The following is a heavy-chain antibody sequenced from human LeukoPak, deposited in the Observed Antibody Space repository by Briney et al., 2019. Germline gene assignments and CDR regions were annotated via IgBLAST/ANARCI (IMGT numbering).Heavy chain of an antibody. Sequence: PSETLSLTCTVSGGSISSYYWSWIRQPPGKGLEWIGYIYYSGSTNYNPSLKSRVTISVDTSKNQFSLKLSSVTAADTAVYYCARKIQLWSWFDPWGQGTLVTVSS. V-gene: IGHV4-59*01. CDR2: IYYSGST. CDR1: GGSISSYY. D-gene: IGHD5-18*01. J-gene: IGHJ5*02. CDR3: ARKIQLWSWFDP.